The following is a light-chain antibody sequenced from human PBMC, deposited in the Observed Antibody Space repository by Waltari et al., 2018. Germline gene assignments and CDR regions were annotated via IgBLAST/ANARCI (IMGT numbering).Light chain of an antibody. CDR1: QSVSSY. CDR3: QQSYNTPRT. Sequence: DIQVPQSPSSLSASVGDRVTLTCRTRQSVSSYLNWYQQRPGKAPTLLIYAASTWHRGVPSRFSGSGSGTDYTLTITGLQPEDFATYFCQQSYNTPRTFGLGTKLQIK. J-gene: IGKJ2*01. CDR2: AAS. V-gene: IGKV1-39*01.